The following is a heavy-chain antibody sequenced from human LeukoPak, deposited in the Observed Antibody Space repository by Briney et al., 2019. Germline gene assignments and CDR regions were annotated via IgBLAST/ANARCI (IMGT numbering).Heavy chain of an antibody. D-gene: IGHD3-10*01. Sequence: PSETLSLTCAVYGGSFSGYYWSWIRQPPGKGLEWIGEINHSGSTNYNPSLKSRVTISVDTSKNQFSLKLSSVTAADTAVYYCARGPRGEYYFDYWGQGTLVTVSS. CDR2: INHSGST. CDR3: ARGPRGEYYFDY. J-gene: IGHJ4*02. CDR1: GGSFSGYY. V-gene: IGHV4-34*01.